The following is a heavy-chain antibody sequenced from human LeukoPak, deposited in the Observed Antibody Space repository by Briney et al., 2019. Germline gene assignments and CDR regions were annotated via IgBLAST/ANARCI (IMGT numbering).Heavy chain of an antibody. V-gene: IGHV3-48*04. CDR2: ISSSSSTI. CDR1: GFTFSSYS. D-gene: IGHD1-26*01. J-gene: IGHJ4*02. Sequence: QPGGSLRLSCAASGFTFSSYSMNWVRQAPGKGLEWVSYISSSSSTIYYADSVKGRFTISRDNAKNSLYLQMNSLRAEDTAVYYCARIVGVTNYWGQGTLVTVSS. CDR3: ARIVGVTNY.